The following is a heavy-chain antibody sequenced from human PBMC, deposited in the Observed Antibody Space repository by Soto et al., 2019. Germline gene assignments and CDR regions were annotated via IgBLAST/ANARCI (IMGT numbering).Heavy chain of an antibody. CDR3: TTDSLFTMILVRFDF. CDR2: IYYSGST. Sequence: SETLSLTRSVAGGSISSYCWSWIRQPPGKGLEWIGYIYYSGSTNYNPSLRSRVTISVDTSKNQFSLKLSSVTAADTAVYYCTTDSLFTMILVRFDFWGHGTLVTVSS. V-gene: IGHV4-59*12. J-gene: IGHJ4*01. D-gene: IGHD3-22*01. CDR1: GGSISSYC.